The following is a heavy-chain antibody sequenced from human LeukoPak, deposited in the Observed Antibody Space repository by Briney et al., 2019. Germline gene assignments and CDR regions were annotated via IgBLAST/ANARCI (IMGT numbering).Heavy chain of an antibody. V-gene: IGHV3-30*02. D-gene: IGHD5-18*01. Sequence: GGSLRLSCAASGFTFSNYGMHWVRQAPGKGLEWVAFIRNDGSNKYYAESVKGRFTISRDNSKNTLYLQMNSLRAEDTAVYYCAKCGDSYGSYYFDYWGQGTLVTVSS. CDR1: GFTFSNYG. CDR3: AKCGDSYGSYYFDY. J-gene: IGHJ4*02. CDR2: IRNDGSNK.